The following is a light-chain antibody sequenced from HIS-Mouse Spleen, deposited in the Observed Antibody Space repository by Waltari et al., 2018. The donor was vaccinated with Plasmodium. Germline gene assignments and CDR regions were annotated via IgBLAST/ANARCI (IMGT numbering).Light chain of an antibody. J-gene: IGKJ3*01. CDR2: GAS. V-gene: IGKV3-15*01. CDR1: QSVSSN. Sequence: EIVMTQSPATLSVSPGERATLSCRASQSVSSNLAWYQQKPGQAPRLLIYGASTRATGIPARFSGSGSGTDFTLTISSLQSEEFAVYYCQQYNNLSFTFGPGTKVDIK. CDR3: QQYNNLSFT.